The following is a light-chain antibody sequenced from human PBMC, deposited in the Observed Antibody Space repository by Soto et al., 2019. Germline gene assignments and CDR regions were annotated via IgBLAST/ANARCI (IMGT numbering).Light chain of an antibody. CDR1: QTVSSS. CDR3: QQYNNWPRT. V-gene: IGKV3-15*01. J-gene: IGKJ1*01. Sequence: EIVLTQSPATLSLAPGERATLSCGASQTVSSSLAWYQQKPGQAPRLLIYGASTRATGIPARFSGSGSGTEFTLTISSLQSEDFAVYYCQQYNNWPRTFGQGTKVDIK. CDR2: GAS.